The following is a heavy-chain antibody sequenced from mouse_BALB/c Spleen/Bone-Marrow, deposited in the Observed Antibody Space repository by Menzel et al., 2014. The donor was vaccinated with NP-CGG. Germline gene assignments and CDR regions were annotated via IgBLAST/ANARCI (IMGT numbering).Heavy chain of an antibody. CDR3: ARENYFVMDY. V-gene: IGHV5-17*02. CDR2: ISRDRNIT. J-gene: IGHJ4*01. CDR1: RFTFXTFG. Sequence: EVQVVESGGGLVQPGGSRKLSCTASRFTFXTFGIHCFRQAPEKGLEWVASISRDRNITYFVDTVKGRFTISRDNPTNTLFLQMTSLRSEDTAIYYCARENYFVMDYWGQGISVTVSS.